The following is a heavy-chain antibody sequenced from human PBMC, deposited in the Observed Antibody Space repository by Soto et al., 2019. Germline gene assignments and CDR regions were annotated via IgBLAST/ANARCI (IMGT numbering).Heavy chain of an antibody. Sequence: PSETLCLTCTVSGGSISSYYGSWILQPPGKGLEWIGYIYYSGSTNYNPSLKSRVTISVDTSKNQFSLKLSSVTAADTAVYYCARDLKGDGSSYFDYWGQGTLVTVSS. V-gene: IGHV4-59*01. CDR2: IYYSGST. CDR3: ARDLKGDGSSYFDY. CDR1: GGSISSYY. D-gene: IGHD3-16*01. J-gene: IGHJ4*02.